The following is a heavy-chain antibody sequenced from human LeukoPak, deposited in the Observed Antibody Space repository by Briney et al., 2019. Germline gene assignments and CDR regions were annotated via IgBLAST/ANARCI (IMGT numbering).Heavy chain of an antibody. Sequence: SETLSLTCAVYGGSFTGHHWNWIRQSAGKGLEGIGEVNHRGTTNYNPSLKSRVTISVDTSKNQFFLKLTSVTAADTAVYYCARDPTTVVTLPYYFDFWGQGTLVTVSS. CDR1: GGSFTGHH. D-gene: IGHD4-23*01. J-gene: IGHJ4*02. V-gene: IGHV4-34*01. CDR2: VNHRGTT. CDR3: ARDPTTVVTLPYYFDF.